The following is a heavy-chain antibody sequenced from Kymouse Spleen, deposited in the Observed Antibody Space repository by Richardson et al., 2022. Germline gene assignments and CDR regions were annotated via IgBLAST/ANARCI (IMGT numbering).Heavy chain of an antibody. J-gene: IGHJ6*02. Sequence: QVQLVQSGAEVKKPGASVKVSCKASGYTFTSYGISWVRQAPGQGLEWMGWISAYNGNTNYAQKLQGRVTMTTDTSTSTAYMELRSLRSDDTAVYYCARDPQYSSSWYYYYYGMDVWGQGTTVTVSS. V-gene: IGHV1-18*01. CDR1: GYTFTSYG. D-gene: IGHD6-13*01. CDR3: ARDPQYSSSWYYYYYGMDV. CDR2: ISAYNGNT.